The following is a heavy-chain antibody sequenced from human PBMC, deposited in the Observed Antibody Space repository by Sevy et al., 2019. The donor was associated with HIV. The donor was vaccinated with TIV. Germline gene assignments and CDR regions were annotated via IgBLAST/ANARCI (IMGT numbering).Heavy chain of an antibody. CDR3: ARLICTSGICYLDS. J-gene: IGHJ4*02. D-gene: IGHD2-8*01. V-gene: IGHV5-51*01. CDR2: IYPDDSET. CDR1: GYSFTRYW. Sequence: GESLKISCKGSGYSFTRYWIAWVRQMPGKGLEWMGIIYPDDSETRYSPSFQGQVTISADKSISTAYLQWSSLRASDSAMYYCARLICTSGICYLDSWGQGNLVTVSS.